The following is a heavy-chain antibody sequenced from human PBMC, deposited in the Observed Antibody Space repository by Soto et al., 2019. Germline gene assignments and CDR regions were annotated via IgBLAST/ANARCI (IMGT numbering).Heavy chain of an antibody. CDR1: GFTFSSYA. J-gene: IGHJ4*02. V-gene: IGHV3-23*01. D-gene: IGHD6-6*01. Sequence: EVQLLESGGGLVQPGGSLRLSCAASGFTFSSYAMSWVRQAPGKGLEWVSAISGSGGSTYYADSVKGRFTTSRDNSKNTLYLQMTCLRAEDTAVYYCSKDSGYSSSFLFDYWGQGTLVTVSS. CDR2: ISGSGGST. CDR3: SKDSGYSSSFLFDY.